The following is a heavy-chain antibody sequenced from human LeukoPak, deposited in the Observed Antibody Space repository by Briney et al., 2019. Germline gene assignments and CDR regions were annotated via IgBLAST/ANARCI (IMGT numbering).Heavy chain of an antibody. V-gene: IGHV1-18*01. CDR2: ISAYNGNT. CDR1: GYTFTSYG. J-gene: IGHJ4*02. Sequence: ASVKVSCKASGYTFTSYGISWVRQAPGQGLEWMGWISAYNGNTNYAQKLQGRVTMTTDTSTSTAYMEPRSLRSDDTAVYYCARFPLQLEPLRSADYWGQGTLVTVSS. D-gene: IGHD1-1*01. CDR3: ARFPLQLEPLRSADY.